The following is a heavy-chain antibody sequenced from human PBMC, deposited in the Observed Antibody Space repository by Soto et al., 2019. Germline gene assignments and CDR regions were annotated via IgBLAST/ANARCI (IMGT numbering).Heavy chain of an antibody. CDR2: IGPGDSYT. J-gene: IGHJ4*02. D-gene: IGHD3-22*01. CDR3: ARQPLGYSDSGGFFDY. Sequence: PGESLKISCTGSGYSFTNYWISWVRQMPGKGLEWMGRIGPGDSYTNYSPSFQGHVTISVDKSISTAYLQWSSLKAPDTAMYYCARQPLGYSDSGGFFDYWGQGTLVTVSS. CDR1: GYSFTNYW. V-gene: IGHV5-10-1*01.